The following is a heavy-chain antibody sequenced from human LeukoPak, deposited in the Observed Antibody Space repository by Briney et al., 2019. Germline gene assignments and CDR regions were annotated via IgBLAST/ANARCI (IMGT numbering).Heavy chain of an antibody. CDR1: GGSISSSSYY. J-gene: IGHJ4*02. CDR3: ARRDNYDYVWGSYHPDY. Sequence: WETLSLTCTVSGGSISSSSYYWGWIRQPPGKGLEWIGSSYYSGSTYYNPSLKSRVTISVDTSKNQFSLKLSSVTAADTAVYYCARRDNYDYVWGSYHPDYWGQGTLVTVSS. CDR2: SYYSGST. V-gene: IGHV4-39*01. D-gene: IGHD3-16*02.